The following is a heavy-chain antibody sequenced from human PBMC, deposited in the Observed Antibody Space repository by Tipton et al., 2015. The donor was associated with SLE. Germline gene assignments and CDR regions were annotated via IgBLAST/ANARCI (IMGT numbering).Heavy chain of an antibody. Sequence: TLSLTCTVSGGSISSHYWRWIRQPPGKGLELIGYIYYSGSTNYNPSLKSRVTISVDTSKNQFSLKLSSVTAADTALYYCARYTVEDAFDIWGQGTMVTVSS. CDR1: GGSISSHY. J-gene: IGHJ3*02. D-gene: IGHD4-23*01. CDR3: ARYTVEDAFDI. CDR2: IYYSGST. V-gene: IGHV4-59*11.